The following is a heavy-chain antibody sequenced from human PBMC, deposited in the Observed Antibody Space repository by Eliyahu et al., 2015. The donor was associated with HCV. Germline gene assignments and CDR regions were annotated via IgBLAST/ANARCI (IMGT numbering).Heavy chain of an antibody. CDR3: ARAGYHYDSSSRSTWGYFDF. V-gene: IGHV4-31*03. CDR2: IYYSGST. J-gene: IGHJ4*02. Sequence: QVQLQESGPGLVKPSQTLSLTCTVSGGSISSGNYYWSWIRHHPGKGLEWIGYIYYSGSTYYNPSLKSRVTISVDTSKNQFSLKLNSVTAADTAVYYCARAGYHYDSSSRSTWGYFDFWGQGTLVTVSS. CDR1: GGSISSGNYY. D-gene: IGHD3-22*01.